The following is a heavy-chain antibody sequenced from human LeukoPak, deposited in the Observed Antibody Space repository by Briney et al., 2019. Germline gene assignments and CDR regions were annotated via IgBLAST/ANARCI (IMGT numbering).Heavy chain of an antibody. Sequence: SETLSLTCTVSGVSVTTYYWSWIRQPPGKGLEWIGYIFYSGSTNYNPSLKSRVTLSVDTSENQFSLRLSSVTAADTAVYYCARLQFGSGDYHEVDYWGQGTLVTVSS. CDR3: ARLQFGSGDYHEVDY. V-gene: IGHV4-59*08. CDR2: IFYSGST. J-gene: IGHJ4*02. CDR1: GVSVTTYY. D-gene: IGHD3-22*01.